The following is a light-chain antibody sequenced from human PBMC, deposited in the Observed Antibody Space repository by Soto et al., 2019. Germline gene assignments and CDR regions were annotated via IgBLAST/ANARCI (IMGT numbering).Light chain of an antibody. CDR2: DAS. CDR3: QQRVDWPRA. Sequence: EIVLTQSPATLSLSPGERATLSCRASQSVGDYLGWYQQKPGQAPRLLIYDASQRATGVPARFSASGSGTDFTLTISSLEPEDFAIYYCQQRVDWPRAFGGGTKVEFK. CDR1: QSVGDY. J-gene: IGKJ4*01. V-gene: IGKV3-11*01.